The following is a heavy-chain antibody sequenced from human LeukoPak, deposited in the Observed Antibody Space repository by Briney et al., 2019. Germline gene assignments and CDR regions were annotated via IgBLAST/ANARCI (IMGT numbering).Heavy chain of an antibody. Sequence: SETLSLTCGVAGGSFRGYYWNWIRQAPGQGLEWVGVTTHSGSSNYNPSPKSRVNITVEMAKNQFSLTLSSVTAADTAEYYCARMWPGRIGGSLGSSDYWGQGTLVTVSS. CDR1: GGSFRGYY. D-gene: IGHD1-26*01. CDR2: TTHSGSS. CDR3: ARMWPGRIGGSLGSSDY. V-gene: IGHV4-34*01. J-gene: IGHJ4*02.